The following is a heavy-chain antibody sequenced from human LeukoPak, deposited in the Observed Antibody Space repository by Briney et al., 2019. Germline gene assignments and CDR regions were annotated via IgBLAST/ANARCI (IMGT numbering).Heavy chain of an antibody. CDR3: ARVRYSGSYYLDY. CDR2: IYYSGST. J-gene: IGHJ4*02. CDR1: GGSVSSGSYY. Sequence: PSETLSLTCTVSGGSVSSGSYYWSWIRQPPGKGLEWIGYIYYSGSTNYNPSLESRVTISVDTSKNQFSLKLSSVTAADTAVYYCARVRYSGSYYLDYWGQGTLVTVSS. V-gene: IGHV4-61*01. D-gene: IGHD1-26*01.